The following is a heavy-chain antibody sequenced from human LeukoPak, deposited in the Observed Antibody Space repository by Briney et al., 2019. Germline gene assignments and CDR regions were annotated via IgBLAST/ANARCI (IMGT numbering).Heavy chain of an antibody. J-gene: IGHJ6*02. CDR1: GFTFSSYA. V-gene: IGHV3-23*01. D-gene: IGHD5-18*01. CDR3: ARVSGNIQIWPQPFGDGMDV. Sequence: GGSLRLSCAASGFTFSSYAMSWVLQAPGKVLEWVSAISSSGRKTYYADSVKGRFTISREDSKNTLYLQMNILRAEDTAIYYCARVSGNIQIWPQPFGDGMDVWGQGTTVTVSS. CDR2: ISSSGRKT.